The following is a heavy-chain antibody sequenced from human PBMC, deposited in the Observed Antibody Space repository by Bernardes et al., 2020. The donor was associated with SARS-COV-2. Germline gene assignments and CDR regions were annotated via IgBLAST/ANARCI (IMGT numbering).Heavy chain of an antibody. CDR3: ARDKEGLEYGDHRGVFDY. V-gene: IGHV3-66*01. D-gene: IGHD4-17*01. Sequence: GGSLRLSCAASGFTVSSTYMNWVRQAPGKGLEWVSLLYSGGSTYYADSVKGRFTISRDNSKNTLYLQMNSLRAEDTAMYYCARDKEGLEYGDHRGVFDYWGQGTLVTVSS. CDR2: LYSGGST. CDR1: GFTVSSTY. J-gene: IGHJ4*02.